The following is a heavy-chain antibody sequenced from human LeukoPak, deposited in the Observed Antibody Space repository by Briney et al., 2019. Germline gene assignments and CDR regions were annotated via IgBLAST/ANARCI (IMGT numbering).Heavy chain of an antibody. Sequence: GGSLRLSCAASGFTFSTYAMNWVRQAPGKRLEWVSSITGSGRDTYYAGSVKGRFTISRDNAKNSLYLQMNSLRAEDTAVYYCARDFGWYYGSGSFDYWGQGTLVTVSS. CDR3: ARDFGWYYGSGSFDY. V-gene: IGHV3-21*01. CDR2: ITGSGRDT. J-gene: IGHJ4*02. D-gene: IGHD3-10*01. CDR1: GFTFSTYA.